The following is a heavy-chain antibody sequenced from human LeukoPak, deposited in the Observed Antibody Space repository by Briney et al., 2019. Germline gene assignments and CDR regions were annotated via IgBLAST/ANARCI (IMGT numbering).Heavy chain of an antibody. J-gene: IGHJ3*02. CDR1: GFTFDGFTFNDYA. Sequence: PGGSLRLSCAASGFTFDGFTFNDYALHWVRQAPGKGLEYVSGINGNGGRTYYANSVKGRFTISRDNSKNTLYLQMGSLRDEDMAVYCCARERYSVNDFDALDIWGQGTMVTVSS. V-gene: IGHV3-64*01. D-gene: IGHD5/OR15-5a*01. CDR3: ARERYSVNDFDALDI. CDR2: INGNGGRT.